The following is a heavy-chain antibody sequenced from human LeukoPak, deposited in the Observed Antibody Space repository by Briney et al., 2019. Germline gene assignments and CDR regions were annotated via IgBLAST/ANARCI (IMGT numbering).Heavy chain of an antibody. CDR2: IYHTGGT. J-gene: IGHJ4*02. CDR1: GDSISGTTNW. D-gene: IGHD5-18*01. V-gene: IGHV4-4*02. CDR3: ARDHGYSYGYGFDY. Sequence: PSETLSLTCTVSGDSISGTTNWWSWVRQPPGKGLEWIGEIYHTGGTNYNPSLKSRITISVDTSKNQFSLKLSSVTAADTAVYYCARDHGYSYGYGFDYWGQGTLVTVSS.